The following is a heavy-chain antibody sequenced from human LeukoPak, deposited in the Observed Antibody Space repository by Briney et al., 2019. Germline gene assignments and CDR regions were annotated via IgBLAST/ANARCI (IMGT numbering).Heavy chain of an antibody. CDR1: GGSISSYY. CDR3: AREVNGLDY. V-gene: IGHV4-59*01. J-gene: IGHJ4*02. CDR2: IYYSGST. Sequence: PSETLSLTCTVSGGSISSYYWSWIRQPPGKGLEWIGYIYYSGSTNYNPSLKSRVTISVETSKNQFSLKLSSVTAADTAVYYCAREVNGLDYWGQGTLVTVSS.